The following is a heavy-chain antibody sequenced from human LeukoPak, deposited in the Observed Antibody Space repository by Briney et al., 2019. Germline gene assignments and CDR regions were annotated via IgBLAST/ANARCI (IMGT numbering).Heavy chain of an antibody. CDR2: ISYDGSNK. CDR1: GFTFSSYA. D-gene: IGHD3-10*01. Sequence: PGRSLRLSCAASGFTFSSYAMHWVRQAPGKGLEWVAVISYDGSNKYYADSVKGRFTISRDNSKNTLYLQMNSLRAEDTAVYYCASPSTLGFGESWGQATLVTVSS. J-gene: IGHJ5*02. CDR3: ASPSTLGFGES. V-gene: IGHV3-30*04.